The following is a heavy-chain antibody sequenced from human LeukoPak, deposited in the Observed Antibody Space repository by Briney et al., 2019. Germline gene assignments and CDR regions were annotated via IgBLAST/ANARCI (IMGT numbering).Heavy chain of an antibody. J-gene: IGHJ4*02. CDR2: IGKDGSGN. CDR3: ARGLHYYATDY. CDR1: GFSLSRYW. V-gene: IGHV3-7*01. D-gene: IGHD2-2*01. Sequence: PGGSLRLSCAASGFSLSRYWMSWVRQAPGKGLEWVANIGKDGSGNHYVDSVKGRFTISRDNAKTSLYLQMNSLRADDTAVYYCARGLHYYATDYWGQGTLVTVSS.